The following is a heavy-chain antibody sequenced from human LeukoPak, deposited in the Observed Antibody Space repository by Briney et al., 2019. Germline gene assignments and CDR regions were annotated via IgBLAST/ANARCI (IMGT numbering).Heavy chain of an antibody. CDR2: ISGGGTT. Sequence: GGSLRLSCAASGFTFSDYYMTWIRQSPAKGLEWVSYISGGGTTYYADSVKGRFYISRDNANNSLYLQMNSLRGDDTVVYYCARATFGEWLLDYWGQGTLVTVSS. V-gene: IGHV3-11*01. D-gene: IGHD3-10*01. J-gene: IGHJ4*02. CDR3: ARATFGEWLLDY. CDR1: GFTFSDYY.